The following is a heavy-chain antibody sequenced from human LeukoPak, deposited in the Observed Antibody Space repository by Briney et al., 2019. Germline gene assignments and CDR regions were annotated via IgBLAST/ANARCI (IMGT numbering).Heavy chain of an antibody. J-gene: IGHJ4*02. D-gene: IGHD4-17*01. CDR2: IYTRGST. CDR3: ARLSTVTTSFDY. V-gene: IGHV4-4*07. Sequence: PSETLSLTCTVSGGSISSYDWSWIRQPAGKGLEWIGRIYTRGSTNYNPSLKSRVSMSVDTSKKQFSLKLSSVTAADTAVYYCARLSTVTTSFDYWGQGTLVTVSS. CDR1: GGSISSYD.